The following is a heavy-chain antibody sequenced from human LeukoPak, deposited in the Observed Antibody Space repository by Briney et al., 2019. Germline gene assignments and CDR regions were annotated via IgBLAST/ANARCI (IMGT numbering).Heavy chain of an antibody. Sequence: PSETLSLTCTVSGYSISSGYYWGWIRQPPGKGLEWIGSIYHSGSTYYNPSLKSRVTISVDTSKNQFSLKLSSVTAADTAVYYCARESYYDILTGYYDAQLDYWGQGTLVTVSS. CDR1: GYSISSGYY. CDR3: ARESYYDILTGYYDAQLDY. J-gene: IGHJ4*02. V-gene: IGHV4-38-2*02. CDR2: IYHSGST. D-gene: IGHD3-9*01.